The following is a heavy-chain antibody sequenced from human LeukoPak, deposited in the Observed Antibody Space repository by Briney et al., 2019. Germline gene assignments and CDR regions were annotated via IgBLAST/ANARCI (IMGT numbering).Heavy chain of an antibody. CDR1: GFTFSSYS. CDR3: ARDRSEWAGYYYYFYYMDV. CDR2: ISSSSSTI. J-gene: IGHJ6*03. V-gene: IGHV3-48*01. D-gene: IGHD1-26*01. Sequence: GGTLRLSCAASGFTFSSYSMNWVRQAPGKGLEWVSYISSSSSTIYYADSVKGRFTISRDNAKSSLYLQMNSLRAEDTAVYYCARDRSEWAGYYYYFYYMDVWGKGTTVTVSS.